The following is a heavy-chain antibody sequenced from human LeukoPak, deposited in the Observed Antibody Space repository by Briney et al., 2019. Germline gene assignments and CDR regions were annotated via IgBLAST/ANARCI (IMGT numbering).Heavy chain of an antibody. CDR3: AKDVRSRDAFDI. J-gene: IGHJ3*02. Sequence: PGRSLRLSCAASGFTFSSYGMHWVRQAPGKGLEWVAVISYDGSNKYYADSVKGRFTISRDNSKNTLYLQMNSLRAEDTAVYYCAKDVRSRDAFDIWGQGTMVTVSS. CDR1: GFTFSSYG. V-gene: IGHV3-30*18. D-gene: IGHD3-3*01. CDR2: ISYDGSNK.